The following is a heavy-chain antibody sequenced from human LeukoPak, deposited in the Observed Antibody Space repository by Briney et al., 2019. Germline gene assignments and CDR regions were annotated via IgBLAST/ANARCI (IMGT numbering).Heavy chain of an antibody. Sequence: ASVKVSCKASGYTFTGYYMHWVRQAPGQGLEWMGRINPNSGGTNYAQKFQGRVTMTRDTSISTAYMELSRLRSDDTAVYYCARAGYYYDSSGYYYVGVDHWGQGTLVTVSS. CDR1: GYTFTGYY. CDR2: INPNSGGT. J-gene: IGHJ4*02. V-gene: IGHV1-2*06. CDR3: ARAGYYYDSSGYYYVGVDH. D-gene: IGHD3-22*01.